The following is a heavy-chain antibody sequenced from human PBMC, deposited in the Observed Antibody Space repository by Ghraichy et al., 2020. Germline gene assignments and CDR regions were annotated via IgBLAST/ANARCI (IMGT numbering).Heavy chain of an antibody. CDR1: GYTFTTYD. CDR3: TRGPGAAILDFDY. D-gene: IGHD2-2*02. Sequence: ASVKVSCKASGYTFTTYDINWVRQATGQGLEWLGWMGPYSGNTGYAQKFQGRVTMTRDTSISTAYMELSSLTSEDTAVYYCTRGPGAAILDFDYWGQGTLVTVSS. J-gene: IGHJ4*02. V-gene: IGHV1-8*01. CDR2: MGPYSGNT.